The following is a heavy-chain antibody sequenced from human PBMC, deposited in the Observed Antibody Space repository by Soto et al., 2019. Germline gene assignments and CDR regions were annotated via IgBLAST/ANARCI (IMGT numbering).Heavy chain of an antibody. CDR3: ARAKFESTGWHQFDI. CDR1: GGSFTGHF. J-gene: IGHJ4*02. CDR2: VSHSGNT. V-gene: IGHV4-34*02. Sequence: QVHLEQRGAGLLKPSETLSLTCTVSGGSFTGHFWSWVRQPPGQGLEWIGEVSHSGNTKDYPSHRSRVTLSVDSSKNQISLALTSVTAADTAVYYCARAKFESTGWHQFDIWGQGTLVTVSS. D-gene: IGHD7-27*01.